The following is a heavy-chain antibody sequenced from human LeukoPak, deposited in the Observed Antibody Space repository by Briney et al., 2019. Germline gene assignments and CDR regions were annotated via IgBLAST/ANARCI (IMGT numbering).Heavy chain of an antibody. V-gene: IGHV4-59*01. Sequence: PSETLSLTCTVSGGSISSYYWSWIRQPPGKGLEWIGYIYYSGSTNYNPSLKSRVTISVDTSKNQFSLKLSSVTAADTAVYYCAKDYRGAFDYWGPGTLVTVSS. CDR3: AKDYRGAFDY. CDR2: IYYSGST. J-gene: IGHJ4*02. CDR1: GGSISSYY. D-gene: IGHD4-11*01.